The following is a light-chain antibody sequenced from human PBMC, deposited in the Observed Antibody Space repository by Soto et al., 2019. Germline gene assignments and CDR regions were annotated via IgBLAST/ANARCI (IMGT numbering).Light chain of an antibody. J-gene: IGKJ4*01. CDR3: QQYNSWPLT. CDR1: QSVSSDY. Sequence: EIVLTQSPDTLSLSPGERATLSCRASQSVSSDYLVWYQQKPGQAPRLLIYGASRRATGIPDRFSGSGSGTDFILTISRLEPEDFAVYYCQQYNSWPLTFGGGTRVEIK. CDR2: GAS. V-gene: IGKV3-20*01.